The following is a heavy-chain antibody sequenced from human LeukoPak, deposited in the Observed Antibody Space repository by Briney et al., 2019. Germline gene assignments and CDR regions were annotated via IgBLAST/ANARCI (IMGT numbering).Heavy chain of an antibody. CDR1: GGSVSSGSYY. CDR3: ARDFAGPRNWFDP. CDR2: IYYSGST. J-gene: IGHJ5*02. D-gene: IGHD6-13*01. V-gene: IGHV4-61*01. Sequence: SETLSLTCTVSGGSVSSGSYYWSWIRQPPGKGLEWIGYIYYSGSTNYNPSLKSRVTISVDTSKNQFSLKLSSVTAADTAVYYCARDFAGPRNWFDPWGQGTLVTVSS.